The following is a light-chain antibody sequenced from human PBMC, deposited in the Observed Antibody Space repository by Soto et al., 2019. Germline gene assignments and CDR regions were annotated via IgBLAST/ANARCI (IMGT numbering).Light chain of an antibody. CDR3: QQYNSWPHT. CDR2: GAS. J-gene: IGKJ2*01. V-gene: IGKV3-15*01. Sequence: ETVLTQSPATLSVSPGERATFSCKASQSVTTNLAWYQQKPGQVPRLLIYGASTRASGIPARFSGSGSGTEFTLSISSLQSEDFAIYHCQQYNSWPHTFGQGTKVDIK. CDR1: QSVTTN.